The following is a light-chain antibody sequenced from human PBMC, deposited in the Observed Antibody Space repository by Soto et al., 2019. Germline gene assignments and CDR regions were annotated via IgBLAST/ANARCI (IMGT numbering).Light chain of an antibody. V-gene: IGLV2-14*03. J-gene: IGLJ2*01. Sequence: QSVLTQPPSASGSPGQSVTISCTGTSSDVGGYNYVSWYQQHPGKAPRLLIYEVTNRPSGISNRFSGSKSGSTASLTISGLQAEDEADYYCSSSTSSSTLVVFGGGTKLTVL. CDR3: SSSTSSSTLVV. CDR1: SSDVGGYNY. CDR2: EVT.